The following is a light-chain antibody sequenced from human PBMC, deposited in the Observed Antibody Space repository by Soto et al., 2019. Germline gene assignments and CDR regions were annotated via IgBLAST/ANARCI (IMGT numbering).Light chain of an antibody. CDR2: DAS. V-gene: IGKV3D-20*02. CDR3: QQRSNWPHT. Sequence: IVMTPSPATLSVPAGERSTLSFRSSQSVSSSYLAWYQQKPGQAPRLLIYDASNRATGIPARFSGSGSGTDFTLTISSLEPEDFAVYFCQQRSNWPHTFGQGTKVDIK. J-gene: IGKJ2*01. CDR1: QSVSSSY.